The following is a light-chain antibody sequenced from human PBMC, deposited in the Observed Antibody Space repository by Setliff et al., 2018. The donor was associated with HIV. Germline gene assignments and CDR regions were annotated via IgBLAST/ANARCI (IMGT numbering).Light chain of an antibody. CDR1: QTILYRSISKSL. CDR3: QQYVGVPT. V-gene: IGKV4-1*01. CDR2: WAS. Sequence: DIVMTQSPGSLAVPLGERATINCKASQTILYRSISKSLLAWYQQRPGQSPKLLIYWASTRASGVPDRFSGSWSGTDFTLTISDLQAEDAAVYYCQQYVGVPTVGQGTKVDIK. J-gene: IGKJ1*01.